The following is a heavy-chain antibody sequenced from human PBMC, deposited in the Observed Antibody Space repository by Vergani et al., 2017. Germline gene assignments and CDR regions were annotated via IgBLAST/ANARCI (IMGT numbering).Heavy chain of an antibody. CDR2: ISSSSSHI. CDR3: ARETRDTAMPLDY. CDR1: GFTFSSYS. J-gene: IGHJ4*02. Sequence: EVQLVESGGGLVKPGGSLRLSCAASGFTFSSYSMNWVRQAPGKGLEWVSSISSSSSHIYYADSVKGRFTISRDNAKNSLYLQMNSLRAEDTAVYYCARETRDTAMPLDYWGQGTLVTVSS. D-gene: IGHD5-18*01. V-gene: IGHV3-21*01.